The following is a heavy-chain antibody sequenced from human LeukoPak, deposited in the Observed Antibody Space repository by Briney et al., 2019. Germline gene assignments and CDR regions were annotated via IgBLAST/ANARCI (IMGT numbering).Heavy chain of an antibody. CDR3: ARPETLVHYDILTGYSPFDY. V-gene: IGHV1-69*13. J-gene: IGHJ4*02. D-gene: IGHD3-9*01. CDR2: IIPIFGTA. Sequence: ASVKVSCKASGYTFTSYYIHWVRQAPGQGLEWMGGIIPIFGTANYAQKFQGRVTITADESTSTAYMELSSLRSEDTAVYYCARPETLVHYDILTGYSPFDYWGQGTLVTVSS. CDR1: GYTFTSYY.